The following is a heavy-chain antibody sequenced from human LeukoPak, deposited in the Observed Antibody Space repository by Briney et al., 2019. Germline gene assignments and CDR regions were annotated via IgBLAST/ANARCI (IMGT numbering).Heavy chain of an antibody. Sequence: GGSLRLSCAASGFSFSNYEMNWVRQAPGKGLEWISYISSGGGIIYYADSVKGRFTISRDKSKNTLYLQMNSLRAEDTAVYYCAKDRYSSSWYYFDYWGQGTLVTVSS. J-gene: IGHJ4*02. CDR2: ISSGGGII. CDR1: GFSFSNYE. CDR3: AKDRYSSSWYYFDY. V-gene: IGHV3-48*03. D-gene: IGHD6-13*01.